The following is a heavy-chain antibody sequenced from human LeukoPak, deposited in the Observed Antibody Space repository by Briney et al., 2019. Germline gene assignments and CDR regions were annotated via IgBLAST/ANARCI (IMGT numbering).Heavy chain of an antibody. Sequence: SETLSLTCTVSGGSISSGGYYWSWIRQHPGKGLGWIGYIYYSGSTYYNPSLKSRVTISVDTSKNQFSLKLNSVTAADTAVYYCARGFHDSRLIDYWGQGTLVTVSS. CDR1: GGSISSGGYY. V-gene: IGHV4-31*03. D-gene: IGHD3-22*01. CDR3: ARGFHDSRLIDY. CDR2: IYYSGST. J-gene: IGHJ4*02.